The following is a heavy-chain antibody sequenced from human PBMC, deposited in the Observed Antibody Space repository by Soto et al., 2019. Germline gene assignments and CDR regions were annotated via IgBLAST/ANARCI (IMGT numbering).Heavy chain of an antibody. J-gene: IGHJ4*02. D-gene: IGHD3-16*01. CDR1: GFSLTTDGVG. CDR3: AHSRNLITEDAQVGDFDY. CDR2: IYWYDDE. V-gene: IGHV2-5*01. Sequence: QITLKESGPTLVKPTQTLTLTCSFSGFSLTTDGVGVGWVRQPPGEALEWLALIYWYDDERYSPSLKTRLTITKDTSKNQVVLIMTNMDPVDTATYYCAHSRNLITEDAQVGDFDYWGQGTLVTVSS.